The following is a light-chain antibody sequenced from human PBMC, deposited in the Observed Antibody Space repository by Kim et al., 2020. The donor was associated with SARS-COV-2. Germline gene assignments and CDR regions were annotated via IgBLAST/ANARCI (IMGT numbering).Light chain of an antibody. Sequence: QTVTIACTGTSSVVGGYKFDSGYQQHPGKAPKLIIYDVTKRPSGVPDRFSGSKSGNTASLVISGLQAEDEADYYCCSYTGYYNYVFGSGTKVTV. CDR3: CSYTGYYNYV. J-gene: IGLJ1*01. V-gene: IGLV2-11*01. CDR2: DVT. CDR1: SSVVGGYKF.